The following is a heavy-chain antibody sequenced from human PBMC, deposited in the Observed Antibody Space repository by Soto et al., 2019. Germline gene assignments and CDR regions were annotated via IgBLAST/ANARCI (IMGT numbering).Heavy chain of an antibody. Sequence: SETLSLTCTVSGGSISSGDYYWSWIRQPPGKGLEWIGYIYYSGSTYYNPSLKSRVTISVDTSKNQFSLKLSSVTAADTAVYYCARDRDYSSQYYYYGMDVWGQGTTVTSP. D-gene: IGHD6-13*01. J-gene: IGHJ6*02. CDR2: IYYSGST. CDR3: ARDRDYSSQYYYYGMDV. V-gene: IGHV4-30-4*01. CDR1: GGSISSGDYY.